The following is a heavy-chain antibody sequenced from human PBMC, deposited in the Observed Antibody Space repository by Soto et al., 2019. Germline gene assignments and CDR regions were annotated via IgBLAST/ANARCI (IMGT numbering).Heavy chain of an antibody. CDR1: GFTFSIYA. J-gene: IGHJ4*02. CDR3: VKSDRKDF. V-gene: IGHV3-23*01. D-gene: IGHD2-15*01. CDR2: ISPSGGDT. Sequence: PGWSLRLSCAASGFTFSIYAMSWVRQAPGKGLEWVSAISPSGGDTYYADSVTGRFTISRDNSRDTLYLQMNSLRADDTAVYYCVKSDRKDFWGQGTLVTVSA.